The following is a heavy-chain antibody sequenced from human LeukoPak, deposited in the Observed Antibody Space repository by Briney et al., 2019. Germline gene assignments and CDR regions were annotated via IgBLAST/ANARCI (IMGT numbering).Heavy chain of an antibody. V-gene: IGHV4-4*02. D-gene: IGHD1-14*01. J-gene: IGHJ4*02. CDR2: IHRSGSP. Sequence: SETLSLTCTVSLDSTTSNFWSWVRQPPGKGLEWTGEIHRSGSPNYNPSLQSRVTISIDRSRNQIALELSSVTAADTAVYHCAREILGGFNPGAYWGQGTLVTVSS. CDR3: AREILGGFNPGAY. CDR1: LDSTTSNF.